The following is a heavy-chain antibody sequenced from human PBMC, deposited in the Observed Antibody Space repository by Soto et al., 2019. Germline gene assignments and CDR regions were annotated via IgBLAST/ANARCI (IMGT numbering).Heavy chain of an antibody. CDR3: ARDARYYDILGGMDV. CDR2: IWYDGSNK. Sequence: QVHLVESGGGVVQPGRSLRLSCAASGFTFSSYGMHWVRQAPGKGLEWVAVIWYDGSNKYYADSVKGRFTTSRDNSKNTLYLQMNSLRAEDTAVYYCARDARYYDILGGMDVWGQGTTVTVSS. CDR1: GFTFSSYG. J-gene: IGHJ6*02. D-gene: IGHD3-9*01. V-gene: IGHV3-33*01.